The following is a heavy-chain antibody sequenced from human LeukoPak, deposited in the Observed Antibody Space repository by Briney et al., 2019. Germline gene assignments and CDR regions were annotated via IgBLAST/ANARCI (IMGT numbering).Heavy chain of an antibody. Sequence: SETLSLTCTVSGGSISSYYWSWIRQPAGKGLEWIGRIYTGGSTNYNPSLKSRVTMSVDTSKNQFSLKLSSVTAADTAVYYCAREIRSAQSLNPFDYWGQGTLVTVSS. V-gene: IGHV4-4*07. CDR3: AREIRSAQSLNPFDY. CDR2: IYTGGST. J-gene: IGHJ4*02. D-gene: IGHD2-15*01. CDR1: GGSISSYY.